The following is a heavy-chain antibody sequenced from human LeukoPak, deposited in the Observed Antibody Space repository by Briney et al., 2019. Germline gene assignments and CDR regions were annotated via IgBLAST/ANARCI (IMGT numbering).Heavy chain of an antibody. Sequence: ASVKVSCKASGGTFSSYAISWVRQAPGQGLEWMGGIIPIFGTANYAQKFQGRVTITADESTSTAYMELSSLRSEDTAVYYCARGFNYYDSSGYYFGPWYWGQGTPVTVSS. V-gene: IGHV1-69*13. D-gene: IGHD3-22*01. CDR2: IIPIFGTA. CDR1: GGTFSSYA. J-gene: IGHJ4*02. CDR3: ARGFNYYDSSGYYFGPWY.